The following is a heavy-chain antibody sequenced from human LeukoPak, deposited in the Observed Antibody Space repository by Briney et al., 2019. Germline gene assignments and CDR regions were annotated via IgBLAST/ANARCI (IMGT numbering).Heavy chain of an antibody. CDR1: GFSFSSYA. Sequence: GGSLRLSCAASGFSFSSYAMSWVRQAPGKGLEWVSGISGSGGSTYYADSVKGRFTISRDNSKNTLYLHMNSLRAEDTAVYYCARSAAAGRIVATFAYWGQGTLVTVSS. CDR2: ISGSGGST. J-gene: IGHJ4*02. V-gene: IGHV3-23*01. CDR3: ARSAAAGRIVATFAY. D-gene: IGHD5-12*01.